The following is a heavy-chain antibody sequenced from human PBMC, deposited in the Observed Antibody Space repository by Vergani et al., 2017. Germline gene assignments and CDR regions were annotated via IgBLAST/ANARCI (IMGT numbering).Heavy chain of an antibody. V-gene: IGHV3-53*01. CDR1: GFTVSSNY. J-gene: IGHJ4*02. CDR3: ARGPPTGSYYNFDY. Sequence: EVQLVESGGGLIQPGGSLRLSCAASGFTVSSNYMSWVRQAPGKGLEWVSVIYSGGSTYYADSVKGRFTISRDNSKNTLYLQMNSLRAEDTAVYYCARGPPTGSYYNFDYWGQGTLVTVSS. CDR2: IYSGGST. D-gene: IGHD3-10*01.